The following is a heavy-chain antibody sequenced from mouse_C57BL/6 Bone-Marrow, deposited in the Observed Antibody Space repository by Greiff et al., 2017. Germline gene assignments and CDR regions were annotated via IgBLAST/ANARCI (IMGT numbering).Heavy chain of an antibody. D-gene: IGHD1-1*01. J-gene: IGHJ1*03. Sequence: VQLQQSGPGLVKPSQSLSLTCSVTGYSITSGYYWNWIRQFPGNKLEWMGYISYDGSNNYNPSLKNRISITRDTSKNQFFLKLNSVTTEDTATYYCARYYGSNYWYFDVWGTGTTVTVSS. CDR2: ISYDGSN. V-gene: IGHV3-6*01. CDR3: ARYYGSNYWYFDV. CDR1: GYSITSGYY.